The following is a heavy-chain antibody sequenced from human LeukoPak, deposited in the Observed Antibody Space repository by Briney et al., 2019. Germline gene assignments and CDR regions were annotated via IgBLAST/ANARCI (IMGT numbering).Heavy chain of an antibody. CDR3: VKYYDFWSGYSCFDY. CDR2: IKQDGSEK. D-gene: IGHD3-3*01. V-gene: IGHV3-7*01. CDR1: GFTFSSYW. J-gene: IGHJ4*02. Sequence: GGSLRLSCAASGFTFSSYWMSWVRQAPGKGLEWVANIKQDGSEKYYVDSVKGRFTISRDNAKNSLYLQMNSLRAKDTAVYYCVKYYDFWSGYSCFDYWGQGTLVTVSS.